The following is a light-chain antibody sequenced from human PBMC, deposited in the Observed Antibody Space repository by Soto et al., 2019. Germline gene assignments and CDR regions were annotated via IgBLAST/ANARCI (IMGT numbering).Light chain of an antibody. V-gene: IGKV1-5*03. CDR1: QSISSW. Sequence: DSQMTQSPSTLSASAGDRVTITCRDSQSISSWMAWYQQKPGKAPKILIYKASSLESGVPSRFSGSGSGTDFTLAISSLQPEDSATDCCLQDINYTWTFCQGTKVDIK. J-gene: IGKJ1*01. CDR3: LQDINYTWT. CDR2: KAS.